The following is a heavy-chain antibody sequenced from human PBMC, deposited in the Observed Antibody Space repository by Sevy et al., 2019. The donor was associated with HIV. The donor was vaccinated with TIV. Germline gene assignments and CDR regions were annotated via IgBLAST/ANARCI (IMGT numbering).Heavy chain of an antibody. CDR2: MSNTGSTI. Sequence: GGSLRLSCAASGFSFSIYSMNWVRQAPGRGLEWVSYMSNTGSTIHYADSVKGRFTISRDNAKNSLYLQMNNLRVEDTAIYYCAREGCTKPHDYWGQGTLVTVSS. D-gene: IGHD2-8*01. CDR1: GFSFSIYS. CDR3: AREGCTKPHDY. J-gene: IGHJ4*02. V-gene: IGHV3-48*01.